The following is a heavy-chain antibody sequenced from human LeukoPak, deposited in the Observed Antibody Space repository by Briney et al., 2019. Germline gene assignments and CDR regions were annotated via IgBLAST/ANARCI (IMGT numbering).Heavy chain of an antibody. CDR3: ARMDSSSWLGHLDY. J-gene: IGHJ4*02. Sequence: SGPALVKPTQTLTLTCTFSGFSLSTRGMRVSWIRQPPGKALEWLARIDWDDDKFYSTSLKTRLTISKDTSKNQVVLTMTNMDPVDTATYYCARMDSSSWLGHLDYWGQGTLVTVSS. CDR1: GFSLSTRGMR. CDR2: IDWDDDK. D-gene: IGHD6-13*01. V-gene: IGHV2-70*04.